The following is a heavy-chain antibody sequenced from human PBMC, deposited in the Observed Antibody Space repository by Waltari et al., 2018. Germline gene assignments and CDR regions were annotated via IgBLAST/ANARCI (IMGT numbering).Heavy chain of an antibody. CDR3: ASAYYDILD. CDR1: GFTFSSYW. D-gene: IGHD3-9*01. V-gene: IGHV3-74*01. Sequence: EVQLEESGGGLVQPGGSLRLSCAASGFTFSSYWMQWVRQAPGKGLVVFSRINSDGITISYADSVKGRFTISRDYVKNTLYLQMNILSAAATAVYYCASAYYDILDWGHGTLVTVSS. J-gene: IGHJ4*01. CDR2: INSDGITI.